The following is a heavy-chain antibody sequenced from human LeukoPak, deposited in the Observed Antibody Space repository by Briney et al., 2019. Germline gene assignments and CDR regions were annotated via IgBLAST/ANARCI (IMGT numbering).Heavy chain of an antibody. CDR3: ARGYDILTGHGHFDY. CDR2: ISYDGSNK. J-gene: IGHJ4*02. V-gene: IGHV3-30-3*01. Sequence: PGGSLRLSCAASGFTFSSYAMHWVRQAPGKGLEWVAVISYDGSNKYYADSVKGRFTISRDNSKNTLYLQMNSLRAEDTAVYYCARGYDILTGHGHFDYWGQGTLVTVSS. D-gene: IGHD3-9*01. CDR1: GFTFSSYA.